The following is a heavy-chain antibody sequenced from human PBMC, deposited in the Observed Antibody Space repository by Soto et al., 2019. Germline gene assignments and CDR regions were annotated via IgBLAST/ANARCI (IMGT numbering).Heavy chain of an antibody. D-gene: IGHD3-16*01. CDR3: ARIGSHYYYYGMDV. V-gene: IGHV4-30-2*06. CDR1: GGSISSGGHS. Sequence: LSLTCTVSGGSISSGGHSWSWIRQSPEKGLEWIGCIYPTGTTYYHPSLKSRVTISVDTSKNQFSLKLSSVTAADTAVYYCARIGSHYYYYGMDVWGQGTTVTVSS. J-gene: IGHJ6*02. CDR2: IYPTGTT.